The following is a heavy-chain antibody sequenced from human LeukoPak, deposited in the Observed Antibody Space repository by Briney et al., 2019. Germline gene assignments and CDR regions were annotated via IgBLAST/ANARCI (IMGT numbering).Heavy chain of an antibody. J-gene: IGHJ4*02. V-gene: IGHV1-18*01. CDR2: ISAYNGNT. Sequence: ASVNVSCKASGYTFTSYGISWVRQAPGQGLEWMGWISAYNGNTDFVQKFQGRVTMTTDTSTSTAYMELRSLRSDDTAVYYCAREHSSAYYFDYWGQGSLVTVSS. CDR1: GYTFTSYG. D-gene: IGHD6-19*01. CDR3: AREHSSAYYFDY.